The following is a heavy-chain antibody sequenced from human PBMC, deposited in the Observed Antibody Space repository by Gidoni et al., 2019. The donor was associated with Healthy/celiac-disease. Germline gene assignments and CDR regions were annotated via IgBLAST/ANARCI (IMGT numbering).Heavy chain of an antibody. CDR3: ARNPRVYGDYDPDYYYYGMDV. CDR1: GGTFSSYA. J-gene: IGHJ6*02. D-gene: IGHD4-17*01. V-gene: IGHV1-69*01. CDR2: IIPIFGTA. Sequence: QVQLVQSGAEVKKPGSSVKVSCKASGGTFSSYAISWVRQAPGQGLEWMGGIIPIFGTANYAQKFQGRVTITADESTSTAYMELSSLRSEDTAVYYCARNPRVYGDYDPDYYYYGMDVWGQGTTVTVSS.